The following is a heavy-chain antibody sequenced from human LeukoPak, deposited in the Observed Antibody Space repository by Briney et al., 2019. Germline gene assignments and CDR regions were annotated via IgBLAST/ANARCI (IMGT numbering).Heavy chain of an antibody. J-gene: IGHJ4*02. CDR1: VFIFSDHE. D-gene: IGHD1-26*01. CDR2: LSSSGNA. CDR3: VSGRGSYSPDY. Sequence: MAGGSLRLSCAASVFIFSDHEMNWVRQAPGKGLEWISYLSSSGNAYYADSVKGRFTISRDNSKNSLYLQMTSLRADDTAVYYSVSGRGSYSPDYWGQGTLVTVSS. V-gene: IGHV3-69-1*02.